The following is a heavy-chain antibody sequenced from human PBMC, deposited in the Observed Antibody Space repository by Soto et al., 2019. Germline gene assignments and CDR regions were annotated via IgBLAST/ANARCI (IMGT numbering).Heavy chain of an antibody. D-gene: IGHD6-19*01. J-gene: IGHJ5*02. Sequence: EVQLVESGGGLVQPGRSLRLSCAASGFTFDDYAMHWVRQAPGKGLEWVSGISWNSGSIGYVDSVKGRFTISRDNAKNSLYLQMNSLRAEDTALYYCAKGSSGWYGGNWFDPWGQGTLVTVSS. V-gene: IGHV3-9*01. CDR3: AKGSSGWYGGNWFDP. CDR1: GFTFDDYA. CDR2: ISWNSGSI.